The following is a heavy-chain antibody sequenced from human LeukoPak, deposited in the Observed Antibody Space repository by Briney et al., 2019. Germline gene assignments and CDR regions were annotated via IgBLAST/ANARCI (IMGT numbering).Heavy chain of an antibody. CDR2: ISAYNGNT. V-gene: IGHV1-18*01. Sequence: ASVKVSCKASGYTFTSYGISWVRQAPGQGLEWMGWISAYNGNTNYAQKLQGRVTMTTDTSTSTAYMELRSLRSDDTAVYYCARMRWLQSRGVVGFRAFDIWGQGTMVIVSS. D-gene: IGHD5-24*01. CDR1: GYTFTSYG. J-gene: IGHJ3*02. CDR3: ARMRWLQSRGVVGFRAFDI.